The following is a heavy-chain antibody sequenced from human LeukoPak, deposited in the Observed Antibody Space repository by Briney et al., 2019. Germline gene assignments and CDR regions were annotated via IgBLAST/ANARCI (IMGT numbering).Heavy chain of an antibody. CDR1: GGTFSSYA. V-gene: IGHV1-69*13. CDR2: IIPIFGTA. Sequence: GASVKVSCKASGGTFSSYAISWVRQAPGQGLEWMGGIIPIFGTANYAQKFQGRVTITADESTSTAYMELSSLRPEDTAVYYCARGVWDNYYFDYWGQGTLVTVSS. J-gene: IGHJ4*02. CDR3: ARGVWDNYYFDY. D-gene: IGHD1/OR15-1a*01.